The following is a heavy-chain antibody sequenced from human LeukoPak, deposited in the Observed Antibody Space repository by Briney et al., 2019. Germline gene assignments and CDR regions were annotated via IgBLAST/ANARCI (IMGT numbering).Heavy chain of an antibody. CDR3: AKDMPSVHDSSGAFDY. J-gene: IGHJ4*02. V-gene: IGHV3-9*01. Sequence: GGSLRLSCAASGFTFDDYAMHWVRQAPGKGLEWVSGISWNSGSIGYADSVKGRFTISRDNAKNSLYLQMNSLRAEDTALYYCAKDMPSVHDSSGAFDYWGRGALVTVSS. D-gene: IGHD3-22*01. CDR1: GFTFDDYA. CDR2: ISWNSGSI.